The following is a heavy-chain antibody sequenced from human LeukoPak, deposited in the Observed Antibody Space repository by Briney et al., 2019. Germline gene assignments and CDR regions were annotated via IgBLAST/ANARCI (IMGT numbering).Heavy chain of an antibody. D-gene: IGHD3-22*01. V-gene: IGHV4-34*08. Sequence: GSLRLSCAASGFTFRSYWMSWVRQPPGKGLEWIGEINHSGSTNYNPSLKSRVTISVDTSKNQFSLKLSSVTAADTAVYYCAGSDRGGYLDYWGQGTLVTVSS. CDR3: AGSDRGGYLDY. J-gene: IGHJ4*02. CDR1: GFTFRSYW. CDR2: INHSGST.